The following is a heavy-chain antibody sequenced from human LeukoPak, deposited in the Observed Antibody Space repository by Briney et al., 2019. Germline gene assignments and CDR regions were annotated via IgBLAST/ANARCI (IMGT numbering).Heavy chain of an antibody. V-gene: IGHV4-39*01. CDR1: GGSISSSNYY. Sequence: SETLSLTCTVSGGSISSSNYYWGWIRQPPDKGLEWIGSIYYSGSTYYSPSLKSRVTISVDTSKNQFSLRLTSVTAADTAVYYCVRQYGSGSYYYYYMDVWGKGTTVTVSS. J-gene: IGHJ6*03. CDR3: VRQYGSGSYYYYYMDV. CDR2: IYYSGST. D-gene: IGHD3-10*01.